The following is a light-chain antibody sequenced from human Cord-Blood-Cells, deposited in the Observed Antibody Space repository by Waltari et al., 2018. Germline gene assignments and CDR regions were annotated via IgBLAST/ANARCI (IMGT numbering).Light chain of an antibody. CDR3: SSYTSSSTWV. CDR1: SSDVGGYNY. J-gene: IGLJ3*02. CDR2: DVS. V-gene: IGLV2-14*01. Sequence: QSALTQPASVSGSPGQSITISCTGTSSDVGGYNYVSWYQQHPGKAPKHMIYDVSNRPSGVSNRFSGSKSGTTASLTISGLQAEDEADYYCSSYTSSSTWVFGGGTKLTVL.